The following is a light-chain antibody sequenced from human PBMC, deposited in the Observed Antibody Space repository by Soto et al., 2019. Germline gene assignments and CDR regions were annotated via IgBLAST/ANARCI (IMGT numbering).Light chain of an antibody. CDR3: QQYDSVPLT. J-gene: IGKJ4*01. Sequence: IQMTQSPSSLSASVGDRVTITCRAGQGICSSLNWYQQKPGKAPKLLIYDASNLETGVPSRFSGSGSGTDFTFTISSLQPEDIATYYCQQYDSVPLTFGGGTKVDIK. CDR2: DAS. V-gene: IGKV1-33*01. CDR1: QGICSS.